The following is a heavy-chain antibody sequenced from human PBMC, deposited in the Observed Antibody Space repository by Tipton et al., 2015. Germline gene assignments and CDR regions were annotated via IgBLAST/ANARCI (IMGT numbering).Heavy chain of an antibody. Sequence: TLSLTCAVSAYSISSDYYWGWIRQPPGKGLEWIGSLSYSGKTDYNPPHRSRVTISVDTPKNQFSLRLSSVTAADTAVYYCARSLFPETAGLENWFDPWGQGTLVTVSS. V-gene: IGHV4-38-2*01. CDR1: AYSISSDYY. D-gene: IGHD6-13*01. CDR3: ARSLFPETAGLENWFDP. J-gene: IGHJ5*02. CDR2: LSYSGKT.